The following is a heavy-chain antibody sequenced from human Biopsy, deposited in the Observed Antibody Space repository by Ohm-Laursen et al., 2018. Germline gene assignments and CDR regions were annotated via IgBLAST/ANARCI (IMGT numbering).Heavy chain of an antibody. CDR1: GFTFDDHV. CDR2: ISWDGGSE. V-gene: IGHV3-9*01. J-gene: IGHJ4*02. CDR3: VRGYSSSWSGYLDH. D-gene: IGHD3-3*01. Sequence: SLRLSCTASGFTFDDHVMHWVRQAPGKGLKWVSGISWDGGSEGYADSVKGRFTISRDNAKNSLFLQMNSLTTEDTALYYCVRGYSSSWSGYLDHWGQGTLVTVSS.